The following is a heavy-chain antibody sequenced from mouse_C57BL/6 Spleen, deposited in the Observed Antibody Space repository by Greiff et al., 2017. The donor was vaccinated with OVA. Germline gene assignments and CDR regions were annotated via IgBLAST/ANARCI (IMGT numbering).Heavy chain of an antibody. CDR2: IDPNSGGT. Sequence: QVHVKQPGAELVKPGASVKLSCKASGYTFTSYWMHWVKQRPGRGLEWIGRIDPNSGGTKYNEKFKSKATLTVDKPSSTAYMQLSSLTSEDSAVYYCARSYYDYDEGAWFAYWGQGTLVTVSA. CDR3: ARSYYDYDEGAWFAY. D-gene: IGHD2-4*01. CDR1: GYTFTSYW. J-gene: IGHJ3*01. V-gene: IGHV1-72*01.